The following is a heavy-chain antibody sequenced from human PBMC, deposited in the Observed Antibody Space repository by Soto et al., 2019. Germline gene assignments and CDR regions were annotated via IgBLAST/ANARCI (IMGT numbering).Heavy chain of an antibody. V-gene: IGHV4-39*01. CDR2: IYYSGST. CDR1: GGSISSSSYY. J-gene: IGHJ6*02. CDR3: ASGADGTIFGVVINYGMDV. Sequence: SETLSLTCTVSGGSISSSSYYWGWIRQPPGKGLEWIGSIYYSGSTYYNPSLKSRVTISVDTSKNQFSLKLSSVTAADTAVYYCASGADGTIFGVVINYGMDVWGQGTTVTVS. D-gene: IGHD3-3*01.